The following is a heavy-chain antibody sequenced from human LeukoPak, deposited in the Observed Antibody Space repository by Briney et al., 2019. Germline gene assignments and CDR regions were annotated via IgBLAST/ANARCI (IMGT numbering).Heavy chain of an antibody. CDR3: AKDIRVWGSYRYPCLDY. CDR1: GFSFSSYG. V-gene: IGHV3-30*18. Sequence: GGSLRLSCAASGFSFSSYGMHWVRQAPGRGLEWVAVISYDGDNKYYADSVNGRFTISRDNSKNTLSLQMDSLRAEDTAVYYCAKDIRVWGSYRYPCLDYWGQGTLVTVSA. J-gene: IGHJ4*02. CDR2: ISYDGDNK. D-gene: IGHD3-16*02.